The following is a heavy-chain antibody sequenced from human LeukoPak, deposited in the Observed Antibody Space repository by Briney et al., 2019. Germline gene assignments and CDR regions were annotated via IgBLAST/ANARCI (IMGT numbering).Heavy chain of an antibody. J-gene: IGHJ4*02. Sequence: ASVKVSCKASGYTFTDYYIHWVRQAPGQGLEWMGRINPNSGGPKYSQKFQGRVTITRDTSASTAYMELSSLRSEDTAVYYCARDRVPRSPFSSWYWQSFDYWGQGTLVTVSS. CDR1: GYTFTDYY. CDR2: INPNSGGP. D-gene: IGHD6-13*01. V-gene: IGHV1-2*06. CDR3: ARDRVPRSPFSSWYWQSFDY.